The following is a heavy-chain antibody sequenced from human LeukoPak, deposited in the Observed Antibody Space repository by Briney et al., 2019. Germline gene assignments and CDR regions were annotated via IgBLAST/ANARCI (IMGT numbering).Heavy chain of an antibody. D-gene: IGHD1-26*01. CDR3: ARDRWEVSYGMDV. CDR2: IWYDGSNK. V-gene: IGHV3-33*01. J-gene: IGHJ6*02. CDR1: GFTFSSYG. Sequence: PGGSLRLSRAASGFTFSSYGMHWVRQAPGKGLEWVAVIWYDGSNKYYADSVKGRFTISRDNSKNTLYLQMNSLRAEDTAVYYCARDRWEVSYGMDVWGQGTTVTVSS.